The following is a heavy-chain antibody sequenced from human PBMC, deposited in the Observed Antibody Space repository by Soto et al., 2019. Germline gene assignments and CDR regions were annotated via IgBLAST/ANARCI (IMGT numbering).Heavy chain of an antibody. V-gene: IGHV1-2*02. CDR2: INPNSGDT. CDR1: GYTFTGYY. D-gene: IGHD1-26*01. J-gene: IGHJ6*02. Sequence: ASVKVSCKASGYTFTGYYVHWLRQAPRQGLEWMGWINPNSGDTYLAQRFQGRVTMNRDTSIGTAYMELRGLTSDDTAEYYCAKGGAIVAAGTRVYLYNAMDVWGQGTTVTVSS. CDR3: AKGGAIVAAGTRVYLYNAMDV.